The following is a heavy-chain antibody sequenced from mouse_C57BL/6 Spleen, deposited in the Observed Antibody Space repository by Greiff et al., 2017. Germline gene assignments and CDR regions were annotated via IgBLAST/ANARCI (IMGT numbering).Heavy chain of an antibody. CDR1: GYSITSGYY. CDR2: ISYDGSN. V-gene: IGHV3-6*01. D-gene: IGHD2-2*01. CDR3: ARDRGVTAWFAY. J-gene: IGHJ3*01. Sequence: EVKLVESGPGLVKPSQSLSLTCSVTGYSITSGYYWNWIRQFPGNKLEWMGYISYDGSNNYNPSLKNRISITRDTSKNQFFLKLNSVTTEDTATYYCARDRGVTAWFAYWGQGTLVTVSA.